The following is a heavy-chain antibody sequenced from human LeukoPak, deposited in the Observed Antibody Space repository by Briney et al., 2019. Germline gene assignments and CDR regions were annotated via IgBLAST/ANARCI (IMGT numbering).Heavy chain of an antibody. J-gene: IGHJ3*01. CDR2: ISYDGSNR. CDR1: GFTFSSYA. CDR3: ARDRYPSSGYYYEDTFQV. V-gene: IGHV3-30*04. D-gene: IGHD3-22*01. Sequence: GGSLRLSCAASGFTFSSYAMHWVRQAPGKGLEWVAVISYDGSNRYYADSVKGRFTISRDNSKNTLYLQMNSLRAEDTAVYYCARDRYPSSGYYYEDTFQVWGQGTMVTVSS.